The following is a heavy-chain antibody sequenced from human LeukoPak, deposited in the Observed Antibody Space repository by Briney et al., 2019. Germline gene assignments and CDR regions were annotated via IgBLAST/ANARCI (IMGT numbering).Heavy chain of an antibody. Sequence: SETLSLTRTVSGGSISSYYWSWIRQPAGKGLEWIGRIYTSGSTNYNPSLKSRVTMSVDTSKNQFSLKLSSVTAADTAVYYCARDQYYYDSSGYQFDYWGQGTLVTVSS. CDR3: ARDQYYYDSSGYQFDY. V-gene: IGHV4-4*07. D-gene: IGHD3-22*01. CDR2: IYTSGST. J-gene: IGHJ4*02. CDR1: GGSISSYY.